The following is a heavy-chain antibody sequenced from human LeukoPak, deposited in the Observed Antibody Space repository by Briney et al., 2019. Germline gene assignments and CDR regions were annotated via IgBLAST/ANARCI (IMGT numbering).Heavy chain of an antibody. V-gene: IGHV3-23*01. CDR3: AKSGLNRFDY. J-gene: IGHJ4*02. CDR1: GLTFSSYG. D-gene: IGHD2-15*01. CDR2: VRSGGGST. Sequence: DPGGSLRLSCAASGLTFSSYGMTWVRQAPGKGLEWVSSVRSGGGSTYYADSVKGRFTISRDNSKNTLYLQMNSLRAEDTAVYYRAKSGLNRFDYWGQGTLVTVSS.